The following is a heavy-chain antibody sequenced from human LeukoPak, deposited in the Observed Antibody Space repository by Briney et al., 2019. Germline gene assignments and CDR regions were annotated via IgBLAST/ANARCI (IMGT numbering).Heavy chain of an antibody. CDR3: VRGRQYFFDD. CDR2: FISMFGTP. D-gene: IGHD2/OR15-2a*01. Sequence: ASVKVSCTASGVTFTNYPMNWVRQAPGQGLEWMGRFISMFGTPNYAQKFQDRVTMTADKSTNTLYLELRNLKSEDTAMYYCVRGRQYFFDDWGQGTLVTVSS. V-gene: IGHV1-69*06. J-gene: IGHJ4*02. CDR1: GVTFTNYP.